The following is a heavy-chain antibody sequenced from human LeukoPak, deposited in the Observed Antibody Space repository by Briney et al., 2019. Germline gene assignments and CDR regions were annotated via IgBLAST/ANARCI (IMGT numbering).Heavy chain of an antibody. CDR2: INSDGSST. J-gene: IGHJ4*02. Sequence: PGGSLRLSCAASGFTFSSYWMHWVRQAPGKGLVWVSRINSDGSSTSYADSVKGRFTISRDNAKNTLYLQMNSLRAEDTAVYYCARGLGYYYDSSGYPYFDYWGQGTLVTVSS. CDR3: ARGLGYYYDSSGYPYFDY. V-gene: IGHV3-74*01. D-gene: IGHD3-22*01. CDR1: GFTFSSYW.